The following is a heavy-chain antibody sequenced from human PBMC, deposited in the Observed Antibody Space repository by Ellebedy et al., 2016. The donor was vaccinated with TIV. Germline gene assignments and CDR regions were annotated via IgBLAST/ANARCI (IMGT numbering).Heavy chain of an antibody. J-gene: IGHJ4*02. Sequence: GESLKISCAASGFTFSTYSMSWVRRAPGKGLEWVSSISSSSAEIYYADSVKGRFTVSRDNAKNSLYLQMNSLRAEDTAVYYCARRYYDSSGYYDVCDYWGQGTLVTVSS. D-gene: IGHD3-22*01. CDR1: GFTFSTYS. V-gene: IGHV3-21*01. CDR3: ARRYYDSSGYYDVCDY. CDR2: ISSSSAEI.